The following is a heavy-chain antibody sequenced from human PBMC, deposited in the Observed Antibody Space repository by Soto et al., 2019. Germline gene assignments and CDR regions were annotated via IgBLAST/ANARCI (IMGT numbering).Heavy chain of an antibody. J-gene: IGHJ6*03. CDR3: ARGPYSSTSQLYYYYYMDV. Sequence: SETLSLTCTVSGGSISSYYRSWIRQPPGKGLEWIGYIYYSGSTNYNPSLKSRVTISVDTSKNQFSLKLSSVTAADTAVYYCARGPYSSTSQLYYYYYMDVWGKGTTVTVSS. CDR2: IYYSGST. D-gene: IGHD2-2*01. CDR1: GGSISSYY. V-gene: IGHV4-59*01.